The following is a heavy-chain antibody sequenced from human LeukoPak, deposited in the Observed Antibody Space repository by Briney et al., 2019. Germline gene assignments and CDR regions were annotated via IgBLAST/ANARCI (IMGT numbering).Heavy chain of an antibody. CDR3: ARTNGAFCSSTTCYHIDS. Sequence: VGSLRPSCAASRFRFSSYEMNGVRPAPGRGLECRSYISSGGRTIYYADSVKGRFTISRDNAKNSLYLQMSSLRAADTAVYYCARTNGAFCSSTTCYHIDSWGQGTLVTVSS. D-gene: IGHD2-2*01. J-gene: IGHJ4*02. V-gene: IGHV3-48*03. CDR2: ISSGGRTI. CDR1: RFRFSSYE.